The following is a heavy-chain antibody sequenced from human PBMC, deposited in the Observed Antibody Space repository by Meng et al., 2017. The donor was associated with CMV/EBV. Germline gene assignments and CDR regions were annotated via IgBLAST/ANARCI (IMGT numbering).Heavy chain of an antibody. CDR1: CGSISSSSDY. CDR3: ARGVVTMIVVYDP. D-gene: IGHD3-22*01. J-gene: IGHJ5*02. V-gene: IGHV4-39*07. Sequence: QLPLQDSGPGLVKPAETLSLTCIVSCGSISSSSDYWGWSRQPPGKGLEWIGSIYYSGSTYYNPSLKSRVTISVDTSKNQFSLKLSSVTAADTAVYYCARGVVTMIVVYDPWGQGTLVTVSS. CDR2: IYYSGST.